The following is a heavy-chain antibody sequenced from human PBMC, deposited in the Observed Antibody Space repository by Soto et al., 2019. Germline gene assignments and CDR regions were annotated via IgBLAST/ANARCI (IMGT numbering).Heavy chain of an antibody. D-gene: IGHD1-26*01. V-gene: IGHV2-5*02. CDR2: VFWDGGE. CDR3: TQVYGSGSWGWYFHS. Sequence: QITLRESGPSLVKPTETLTLTCTFSGFSLTTTGVGVGWIRQPPGKALEWLAVVFWDGGERYSPSLKSRVTITKDTTKDQVVFTMTNMDPADTATYYYTQVYGSGSWGWYFHSWGQGTLVTVSS. CDR1: GFSLTTTGVG. J-gene: IGHJ4*02.